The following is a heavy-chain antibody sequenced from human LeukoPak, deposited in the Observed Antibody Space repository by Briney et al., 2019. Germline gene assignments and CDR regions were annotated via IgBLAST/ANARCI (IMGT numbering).Heavy chain of an antibody. J-gene: IGHJ6*03. CDR3: ARVKDPGGYYYYYYMDI. Sequence: SETLSLTCAVYGGSFSGYYWSWIRQPPGKGLEWIGEVNHSGSTNYNPSLKSRVTISVDTSKNQFSLKLSSVTAADTAVYYCARVKDPGGYYYYYYMDIWGKGNTVTVSS. D-gene: IGHD3-16*01. CDR1: GGSFSGYY. CDR2: VNHSGST. V-gene: IGHV4-34*01.